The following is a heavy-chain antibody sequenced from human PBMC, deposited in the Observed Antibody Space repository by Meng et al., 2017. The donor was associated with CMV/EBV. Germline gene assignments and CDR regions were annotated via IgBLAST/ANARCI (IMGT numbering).Heavy chain of an antibody. CDR1: GGTFSSYA. CDR2: IIPIFGTA. J-gene: IGHJ4*02. V-gene: IGHV1-69*12. CDR3: ARMPRDGYNYIDY. D-gene: IGHD5-24*01. Sequence: QVQYVQPGAEVKKPGSSVTVSCKASGGTFSSYAISWVRQAPGQGLEWMGGIIPIFGTANYAQKFQGRVTITADESTSTAYMELSSLRSEDTAVYYCARMPRDGYNYIDYWGQGTLVTVAS.